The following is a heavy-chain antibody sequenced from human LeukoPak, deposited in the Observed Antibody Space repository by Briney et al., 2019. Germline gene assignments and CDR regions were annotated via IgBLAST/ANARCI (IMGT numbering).Heavy chain of an antibody. CDR1: GFTFSSYW. Sequence: GGSLRLSCVASGFTFSSYWMNWVRQAPGKGLEWVANIKQDGNEKYYVDSMKGRFTISRDNAKNSLYLQMDSLRAEDTAVYYCARDRARVEGQLGSFDYWGQGTLVTVSS. CDR2: IKQDGNEK. J-gene: IGHJ4*02. CDR3: ARDRARVEGQLGSFDY. V-gene: IGHV3-7*04. D-gene: IGHD5-18*01.